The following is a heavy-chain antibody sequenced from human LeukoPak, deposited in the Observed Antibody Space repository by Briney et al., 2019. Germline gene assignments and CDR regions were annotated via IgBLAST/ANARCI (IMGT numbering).Heavy chain of an antibody. CDR2: INPNSGGT. Sequence: TSVKVSCKASGYTFTGYYMHWVRQAPGQGLEWMGWINPNSGGTNYAQKFQDRVTMTEDTSISTAYMELSRLRSDDTAVYYCATARGGNWFDPWGQGTLVTVSS. V-gene: IGHV1-2*02. CDR3: ATARGGNWFDP. D-gene: IGHD3-10*01. J-gene: IGHJ5*02. CDR1: GYTFTGYY.